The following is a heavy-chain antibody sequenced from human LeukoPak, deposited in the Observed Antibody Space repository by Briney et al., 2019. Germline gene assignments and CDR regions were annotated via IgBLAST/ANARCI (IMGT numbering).Heavy chain of an antibody. CDR1: GFTFETFE. J-gene: IGHJ4*02. CDR2: ISAGGGTT. D-gene: IGHD3-10*01. Sequence: QSGGSLRLSCIASGFTFETFEMSWVRQPPGKGLEWVSFISAGGGTTYYADSVKGRFTISRDNSKNTLSLHMDSLRAEDTAVYYCAKAEGSGNQPFDYWGQGTLVTVSS. CDR3: AKAEGSGNQPFDY. V-gene: IGHV3-23*01.